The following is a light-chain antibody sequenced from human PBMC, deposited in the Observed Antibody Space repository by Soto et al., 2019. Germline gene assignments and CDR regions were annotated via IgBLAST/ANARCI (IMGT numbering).Light chain of an antibody. Sequence: EIVMTQSPATLSVSPGERATLSCRASRNVGSKLAWYMQKPGQSPRLLSSGASTRAADFPARFSGSGSGTEFILTISSLQSEDFAFYYCQQYDDWPWTFGQGTKVDIK. CDR1: RNVGSK. CDR2: GAS. V-gene: IGKV3-15*01. CDR3: QQYDDWPWT. J-gene: IGKJ1*01.